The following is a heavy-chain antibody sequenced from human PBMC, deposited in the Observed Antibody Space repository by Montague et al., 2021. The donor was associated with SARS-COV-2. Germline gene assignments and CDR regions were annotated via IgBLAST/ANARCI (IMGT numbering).Heavy chain of an antibody. V-gene: IGHV4-34*01. J-gene: IGHJ4*02. D-gene: IGHD3-22*01. CDR1: GGSFSGYY. CDR3: ARATVDINMILVVITSVNHYFDS. CDR2: INHSGST. Sequence: SETLSLTCAVYGGSFSGYYCTWICQSPRKGQDLMGEINHSGSTNYSPSLESRVAVSVYTSKNQFSLKLNSVTAAATAIYYCARATVDINMILVVITSVNHYFDSWGQGTLVTVSP.